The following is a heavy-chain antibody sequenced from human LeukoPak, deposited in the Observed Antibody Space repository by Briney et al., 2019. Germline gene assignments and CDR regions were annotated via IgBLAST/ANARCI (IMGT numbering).Heavy chain of an antibody. V-gene: IGHV3-30*02. J-gene: IGHJ4*02. CDR2: IRYDGSNK. CDR3: AKGYCSSTSCPGGY. Sequence: GGSLRLSCAASGFTFSSYGMHWVRQAPGKGLEWVAVIRYDGSNKYYADSVKGRFTISRDNSKNTLYLQMNSLRAEDTAVYYCAKGYCSSTSCPGGYWGQGTLVTVSS. CDR1: GFTFSSYG. D-gene: IGHD2-2*01.